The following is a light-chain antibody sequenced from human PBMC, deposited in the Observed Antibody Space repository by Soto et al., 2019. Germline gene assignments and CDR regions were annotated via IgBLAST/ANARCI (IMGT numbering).Light chain of an antibody. CDR2: DVT. J-gene: IGLJ1*01. CDR3: SSYTSSSTPYV. Sequence: QSALTQPASVSGSPGQSITISCTGTSSDDGGYNYVSWYQQHPVKAPKLMIYDVTNRPSGVSDRSSGSKSGNTASLTISGLQAEDEADYYCSSYTSSSTPYVFGTGTKVTVL. CDR1: SSDDGGYNY. V-gene: IGLV2-14*01.